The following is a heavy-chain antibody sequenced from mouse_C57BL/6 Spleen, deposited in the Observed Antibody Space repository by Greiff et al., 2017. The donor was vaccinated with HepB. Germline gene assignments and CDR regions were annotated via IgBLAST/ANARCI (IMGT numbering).Heavy chain of an antibody. D-gene: IGHD1-1*01. V-gene: IGHV5-17*01. J-gene: IGHJ3*01. CDR2: ISSGSSTI. CDR1: GFTFSDYG. Sequence: EVKLMESGGGLVKPGGSLKLSCAASGFTFSDYGMHWVRQAPEKGLEWVAYISSGSSTIYYADTVKGRFTISRDNAKNTLFLQMTSLRSEDTAMYYCAREATTVPFAYWGQGTLVTVSA. CDR3: AREATTVPFAY.